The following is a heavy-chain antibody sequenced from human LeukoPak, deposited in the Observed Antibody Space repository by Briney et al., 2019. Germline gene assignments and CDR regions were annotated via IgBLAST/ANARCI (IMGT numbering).Heavy chain of an antibody. Sequence: ASVKVSCKASGGTFSSYAISWVRQAPGQGLEWMGRIIPILGIANYAQKFQGRVTITADKSTSTAYMELSSLRSEDTAVYYCARDPGMTTHIWFDPWGQGTLVTVSS. CDR2: IIPILGIA. V-gene: IGHV1-69*04. D-gene: IGHD4-11*01. J-gene: IGHJ5*02. CDR1: GGTFSSYA. CDR3: ARDPGMTTHIWFDP.